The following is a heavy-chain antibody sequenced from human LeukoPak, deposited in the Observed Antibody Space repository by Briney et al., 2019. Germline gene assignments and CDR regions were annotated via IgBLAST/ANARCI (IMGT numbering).Heavy chain of an antibody. V-gene: IGHV3-74*01. D-gene: IGHD3-3*01. CDR3: AKDHYWSIDY. CDR1: GFDFSSNW. J-gene: IGHJ4*02. Sequence: GGSLRLSWAASGFDFSSNWMHWVRHAPGQGLVWVSRIKGDGISTNYADSVKGRFTISRDIAKNTLYLQMNSLRAEDTGVYYCAKDHYWSIDYWGRGTLVTVSS. CDR2: IKGDGIST.